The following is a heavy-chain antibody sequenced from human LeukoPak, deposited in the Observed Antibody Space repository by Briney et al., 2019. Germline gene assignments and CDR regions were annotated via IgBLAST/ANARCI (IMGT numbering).Heavy chain of an antibody. J-gene: IGHJ5*02. CDR1: GFTFSSYA. CDR3: ARDLLGVASHP. D-gene: IGHD3-3*01. CDR2: ISSSGTTI. Sequence: GGSLRLSCAASGFTFSSYAMSWVRQAPGKGLEWVSYISSSGTTIYYADSVKGRFTISRDNAKKSLYLQMNSLRAEDTAVYYCARDLLGVASHPWGQGTLVTVSS. V-gene: IGHV3-48*03.